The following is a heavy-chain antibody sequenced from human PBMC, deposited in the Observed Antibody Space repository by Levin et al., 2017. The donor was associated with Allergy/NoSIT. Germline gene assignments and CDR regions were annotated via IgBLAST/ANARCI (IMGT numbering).Heavy chain of an antibody. D-gene: IGHD3-3*01. V-gene: IGHV3-23*01. CDR2: ISGSGGST. CDR1: GFTFSSYA. CDR3: AKSGYDFWSGYIH. Sequence: LSLTCAASGFTFSSYAMSWVRQAPGKGLEWVSAISGSGGSTYYADSVKGRFTISRDNSKNTLYLQMNSLRAEDTAVYYCAKSGYDFWSGYIHWGQGTLVTVSS. J-gene: IGHJ4*02.